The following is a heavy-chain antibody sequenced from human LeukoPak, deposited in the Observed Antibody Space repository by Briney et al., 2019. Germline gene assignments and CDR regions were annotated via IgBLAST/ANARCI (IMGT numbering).Heavy chain of an antibody. CDR3: AKSGIEAAGSLVYFDY. CDR2: ISYDGSNK. D-gene: IGHD6-13*01. Sequence: GGSLRLSCAASGFTFSSYGMHWVRQAPGKGLECVAIISYDGSNKYYTDSVKGRFTISRDNSKNTLYLQMNSLRAEDTAVYYCAKSGIEAAGSLVYFDYWGQGTLVSASS. V-gene: IGHV3-30*18. J-gene: IGHJ4*02. CDR1: GFTFSSYG.